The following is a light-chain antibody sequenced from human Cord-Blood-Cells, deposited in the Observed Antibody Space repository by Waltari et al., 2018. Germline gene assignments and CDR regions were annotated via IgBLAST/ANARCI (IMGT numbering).Light chain of an antibody. Sequence: SYELTQSPSVSVSPGQTARIPCSGDALPKKYAYWYQQKSGQAPVLVIYEDSKRPSGIPERFSGSSSGTMATWTISGAQVEDEAYYYCYSTDSSGNHRVFGGGTKLTVL. V-gene: IGLV3-10*01. CDR3: YSTDSSGNHRV. J-gene: IGLJ3*02. CDR2: EDS. CDR1: ALPKKY.